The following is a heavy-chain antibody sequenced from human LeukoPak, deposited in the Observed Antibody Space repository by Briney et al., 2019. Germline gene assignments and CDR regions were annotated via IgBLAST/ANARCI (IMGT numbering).Heavy chain of an antibody. CDR3: ARSFRGDNWNDNWFDP. Sequence: GGSLRLSCAASGFTFNNYSMNWVRQAPGKGLEWVSSITSTSSYIYYADSVKGRFTISRDNAKNSLYLQMNSLSAEDTAMYYCARSFRGDNWNDNWFDPWGQGTLVTVSS. CDR2: ITSTSSYI. J-gene: IGHJ5*02. CDR1: GFTFNNYS. D-gene: IGHD1-1*01. V-gene: IGHV3-21*01.